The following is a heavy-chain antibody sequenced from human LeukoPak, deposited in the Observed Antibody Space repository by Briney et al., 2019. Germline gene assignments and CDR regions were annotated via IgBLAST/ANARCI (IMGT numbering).Heavy chain of an antibody. J-gene: IGHJ3*02. CDR3: ARELGDYYDSSGSPLAAFDI. Sequence: SETLSLTCTVSGGSISSYYWSWIRQPAGKGLEWIGRIDTSGSTNYNPSLKSRVTISVDTSKNQFSLKLSSVTAADTAVYYCARELGDYYDSSGSPLAAFDIWGQGTMVTVSS. CDR1: GGSISSYY. D-gene: IGHD3-22*01. CDR2: IDTSGST. V-gene: IGHV4-4*07.